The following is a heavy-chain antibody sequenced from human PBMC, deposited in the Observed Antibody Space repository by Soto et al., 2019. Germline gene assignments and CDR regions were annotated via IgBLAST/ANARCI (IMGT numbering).Heavy chain of an antibody. V-gene: IGHV3-30*18. CDR2: ISYDGSNK. D-gene: IGHD2-21*02. CDR1: GFTSSSYG. CDR3: AKDPGYCGGDCYTLFDY. Sequence: SLRLSCAASGFTSSSYGMHWVRQAPGKGLEWVAVISYDGSNKYYADSVKGRFTISRDNSKNTLYLQMNSLRAEDTAVYYCAKDPGYCGGDCYTLFDYWGQGTLVTVSS. J-gene: IGHJ4*02.